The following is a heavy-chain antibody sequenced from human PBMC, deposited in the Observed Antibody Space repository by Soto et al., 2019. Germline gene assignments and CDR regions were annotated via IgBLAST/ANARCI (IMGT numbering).Heavy chain of an antibody. Sequence: GGSLRLSCAASGFTFSSYAMSWVRQAPGKGLEWVSAISCSGGSTYYADSVKGRFTISRDNSKNTLYLQMNSLRAEDTAVYYCAKVPSITMIVVVIGAFDYWGQGTLVTVSS. V-gene: IGHV3-23*01. CDR1: GFTFSSYA. CDR2: ISCSGGST. CDR3: AKVPSITMIVVVIGAFDY. J-gene: IGHJ4*02. D-gene: IGHD3-22*01.